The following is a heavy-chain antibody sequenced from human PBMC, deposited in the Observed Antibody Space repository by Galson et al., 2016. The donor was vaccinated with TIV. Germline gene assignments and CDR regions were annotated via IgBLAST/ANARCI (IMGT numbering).Heavy chain of an antibody. D-gene: IGHD1-26*01. CDR2: ISYDASNK. V-gene: IGHV3-30*07. Sequence: SLRLSCPASEFTFSAYAMHWVRQAPGKGPEWVAIISYDASNKYYADSVKGRFTISRDNSKYTLYLQMNSLSAEDTAVYYCAREGGTYFDSYYYGMVVWGQGTTVTVSS. CDR3: AREGGTYFDSYYYGMVV. CDR1: EFTFSAYA. J-gene: IGHJ6*02.